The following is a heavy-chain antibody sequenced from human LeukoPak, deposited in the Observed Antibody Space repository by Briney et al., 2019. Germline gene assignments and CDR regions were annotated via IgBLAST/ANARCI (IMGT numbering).Heavy chain of an antibody. D-gene: IGHD6-13*01. V-gene: IGHV3-9*01. CDR3: AKDMGYSSSWSFDY. J-gene: IGHJ4*02. Sequence: AGGSLRLSCAASGFTFDDYAMHWVRQAPGKSLEWVSGISWNSGSIGYADSVKGRFTVSRDNAKNSLYLQMNSLRAEDTALYYCAKDMGYSSSWSFDYWGQGTLVTVSS. CDR1: GFTFDDYA. CDR2: ISWNSGSI.